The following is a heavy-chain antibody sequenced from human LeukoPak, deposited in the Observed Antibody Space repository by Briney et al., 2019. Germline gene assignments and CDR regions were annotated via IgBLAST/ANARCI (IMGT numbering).Heavy chain of an antibody. J-gene: IGHJ4*02. D-gene: IGHD5-12*01. CDR1: GFTFSSYS. CDR3: AREVYGIVATIYDY. CDR2: ISSSSSYI. V-gene: IGHV3-21*01. Sequence: PGGSLRLSCAASGFTFSSYSINWVRQAPGKGLEWVSSISSSSSYIYYADSVKGRFTISRDNAKNSLYLQMNSLRAEDTAVYYCAREVYGIVATIYDYWGQGTLVTVSS.